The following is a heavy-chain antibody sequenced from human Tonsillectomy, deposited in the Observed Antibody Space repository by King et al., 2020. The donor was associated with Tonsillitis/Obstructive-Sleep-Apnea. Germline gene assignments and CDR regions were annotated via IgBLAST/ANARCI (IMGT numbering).Heavy chain of an antibody. CDR1: GGSISSGGYF. Sequence: QLQESGPGLVKPSQTLSLSCSVSGGSISSGGYFWNWIRQHPEKGLEWIGNIYYSGTTYYNPSLKSRVTILLDTSKNQFSLRLSSMTAADTAVYYCARGSSGFPFDYWGQGTLVTVSS. CDR2: IYYSGTT. V-gene: IGHV4-31*03. D-gene: IGHD3-22*01. J-gene: IGHJ4*02. CDR3: ARGSSGFPFDY.